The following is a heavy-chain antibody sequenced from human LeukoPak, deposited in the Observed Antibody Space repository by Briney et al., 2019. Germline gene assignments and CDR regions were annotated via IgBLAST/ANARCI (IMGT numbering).Heavy chain of an antibody. V-gene: IGHV1-2*02. J-gene: IGHJ5*02. CDR1: GYTFTGYY. Sequence: ASVKVSCKASGYTFTGYYMHWVRQAPGQGLEWMGWINPNSGGTNYAQKFQGRVTMTRNTSISTAYMELSSLRSEDTAVYYCARGPPYSSRWYWFDPWGQGTLVTVSS. D-gene: IGHD6-13*01. CDR3: ARGPPYSSRWYWFDP. CDR2: INPNSGGT.